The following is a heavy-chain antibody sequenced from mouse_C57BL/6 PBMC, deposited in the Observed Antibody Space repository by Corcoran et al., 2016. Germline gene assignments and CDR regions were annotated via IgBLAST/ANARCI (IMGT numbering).Heavy chain of an antibody. V-gene: IGHV1-19*01. J-gene: IGHJ4*01. Sequence: EVQLQQSGPVLVKPGASVKMSCKASGYAFTDYYMNWVKQSHGKSLEWIGVINPYNGGTSYNQKFKGKATLTVDKSSSTAYMELNSLTSEDSAVYYCAIYYYGSRYAMDYWGQGTSVTVSS. CDR1: GYAFTDYY. D-gene: IGHD1-1*01. CDR3: AIYYYGSRYAMDY. CDR2: INPYNGGT.